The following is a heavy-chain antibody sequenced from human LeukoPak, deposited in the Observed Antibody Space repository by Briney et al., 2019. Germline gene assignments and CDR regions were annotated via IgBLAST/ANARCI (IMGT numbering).Heavy chain of an antibody. Sequence: GGSLRLSCAASGFTFSSYAMSWVRQAPGKGLEWVSAISGSGGSTYYADSVKGRFTISRDNSKNTLYLQMNSLRAEDTAVYYCAKGGGYSYGGGSDYWGQGALVTVSS. V-gene: IGHV3-23*01. CDR2: ISGSGGST. J-gene: IGHJ4*02. D-gene: IGHD5-18*01. CDR1: GFTFSSYA. CDR3: AKGGGYSYGGGSDY.